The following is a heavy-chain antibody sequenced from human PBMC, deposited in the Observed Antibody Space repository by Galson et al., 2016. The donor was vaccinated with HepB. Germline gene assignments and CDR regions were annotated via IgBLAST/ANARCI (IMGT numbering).Heavy chain of an antibody. CDR3: AVGRGTYYESFYFDT. J-gene: IGHJ4*02. Sequence: SLRLSCAASGFNFRYTWMSWVRQAPGKGLEWLANINEDGNEKYYVASVKGRFTISRDNAKNSLFLQMNSLTAEDTAVYYCAVGRGTYYESFYFDTWGQGTLVTVSS. D-gene: IGHD3-10*01. CDR2: INEDGNEK. CDR1: GFNFRYTW. V-gene: IGHV3-7*01.